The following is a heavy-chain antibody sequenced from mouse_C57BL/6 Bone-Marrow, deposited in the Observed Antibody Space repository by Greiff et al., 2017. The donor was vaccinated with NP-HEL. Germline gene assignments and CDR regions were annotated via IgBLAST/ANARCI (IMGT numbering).Heavy chain of an antibody. CDR3: ANVVIPREWFAY. Sequence: QVQLQQPGAELVKPGASVKLSCKASGYTFTSYWMHWVKQRPGQGLEWIGMFHPNSGSTNYNEKFTRKATLTVDKSSSTAYMQLSSLTSEDSAVYYCANVVIPREWFAYWGQGTLVTVSA. J-gene: IGHJ3*01. CDR1: GYTFTSYW. V-gene: IGHV1-64*01. CDR2: FHPNSGST.